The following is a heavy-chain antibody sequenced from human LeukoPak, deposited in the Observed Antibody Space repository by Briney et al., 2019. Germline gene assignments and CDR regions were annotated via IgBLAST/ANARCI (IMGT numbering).Heavy chain of an antibody. CDR1: GGTFSSYA. CDR3: AREGGTTVVTPRPYYYGMDV. CDR2: IIPIFGTA. V-gene: IGHV1-69*13. D-gene: IGHD4-23*01. Sequence: SVKVSCKASGGTFSSYAISWVRQAPGQGLEWMGGIIPIFGTATYAQKFQGRVTITADESTSTAYMELSSLRSEDTAVYYCAREGGTTVVTPRPYYYGMDVWGQGTTVTVSS. J-gene: IGHJ6*02.